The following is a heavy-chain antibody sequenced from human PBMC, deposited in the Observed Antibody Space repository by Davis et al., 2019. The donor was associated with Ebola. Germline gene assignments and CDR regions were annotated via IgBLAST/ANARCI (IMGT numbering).Heavy chain of an antibody. Sequence: GESLKISCAASGFTVSSNYMSWVRQAPGKGLEWVSVIYSGGSTYYADSVKGRFTISRDNSKNTLYLQMNSLRAEDTAVYYCARDLERRANYYGMDVWGQGTTVTVSS. CDR2: IYSGGST. J-gene: IGHJ6*02. CDR1: GFTVSSNY. D-gene: IGHD1-1*01. CDR3: ARDLERRANYYGMDV. V-gene: IGHV3-66*01.